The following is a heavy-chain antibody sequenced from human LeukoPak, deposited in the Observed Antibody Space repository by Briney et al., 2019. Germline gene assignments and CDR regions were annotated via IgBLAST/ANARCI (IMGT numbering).Heavy chain of an antibody. CDR1: GFTFGDYA. V-gene: IGHV3-49*04. J-gene: IGHJ4*02. Sequence: GRSLRLSCTALGFTFGDYAMNWVRQAPGEGLERVGFIRSEGHGGTPEYATSVKGRFTISRDDSKSIASLQMNSLKTEDTAMYYCTRDSYSVDSGYFEFDYWGQGTLVTVSS. D-gene: IGHD3-22*01. CDR2: IRSEGHGGTP. CDR3: TRDSYSVDSGYFEFDY.